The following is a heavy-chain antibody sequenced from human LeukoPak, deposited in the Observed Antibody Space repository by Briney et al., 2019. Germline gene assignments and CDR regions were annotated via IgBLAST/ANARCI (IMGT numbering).Heavy chain of an antibody. CDR1: GFTFSTYA. CDR2: ISTTGGNT. D-gene: IGHD5-18*01. V-gene: IGHV3-23*01. CDR3: ARGKQLRPLDY. Sequence: GGSLRLSCAASGFTFSTYAMSWVRQAPGKGLEWVSLISTTGGNTYHADSVKGRFTISRDNSKNTLYLQMNSLRAEDTAVYYCARGKQLRPLDYWGQGTLVTVSS. J-gene: IGHJ4*02.